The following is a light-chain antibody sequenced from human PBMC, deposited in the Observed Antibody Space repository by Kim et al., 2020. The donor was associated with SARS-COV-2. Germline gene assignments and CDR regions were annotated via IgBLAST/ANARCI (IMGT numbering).Light chain of an antibody. J-gene: IGLJ3*02. Sequence: VTSGKTSRIPGSGDKSGDKYACWYQPKPGQPPVLVTYQHSNRHAGIPQRFSGSNSGNTATLTISGTQAMDEADYYCQAWDSSTAVFGGGTKLTVL. CDR2: QHS. V-gene: IGLV3-1*01. CDR1: KSGDKY. CDR3: QAWDSSTAV.